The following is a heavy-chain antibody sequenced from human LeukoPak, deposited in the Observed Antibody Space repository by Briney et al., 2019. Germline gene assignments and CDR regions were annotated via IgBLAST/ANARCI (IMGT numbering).Heavy chain of an antibody. Sequence: GASVKVSCKASGGTFTSYTISWVRQAPGQGLEWMGRIIPNLGIANYAQKFKGRVTITADKSTSTAYMELSSLRSEDTAVYYCAREVRYYYDSSGYRGVYWGQGTLVTVSS. CDR1: GGTFTSYT. CDR3: AREVRYYYDSSGYRGVY. D-gene: IGHD3-22*01. CDR2: IIPNLGIA. V-gene: IGHV1-69*04. J-gene: IGHJ4*02.